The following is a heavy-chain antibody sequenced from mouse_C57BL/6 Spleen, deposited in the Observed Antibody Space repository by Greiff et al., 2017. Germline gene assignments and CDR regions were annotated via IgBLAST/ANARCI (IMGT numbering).Heavy chain of an antibody. CDR2: ISNLAYSI. D-gene: IGHD1-1*01. V-gene: IGHV5-15*01. CDR3: ARHDSSRAMDY. Sequence: EVKLVESGGGLVQPGGSLKLSCAASGFTFSDYGMAWVRQAPRKGPEWVAFISNLAYSIYYADTVTGRFNIYSENAKNTLYLEMSSLRSEDTARYYCARHDSSRAMDYWGQGTSVTVSS. J-gene: IGHJ4*01. CDR1: GFTFSDYG.